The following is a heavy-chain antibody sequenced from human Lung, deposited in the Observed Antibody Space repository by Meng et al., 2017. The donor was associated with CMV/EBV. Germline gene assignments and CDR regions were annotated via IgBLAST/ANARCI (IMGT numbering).Heavy chain of an antibody. CDR2: FSSDITNP. Sequence: SXVASGFNLNTHSGHWVRQAPGKGLEWLAVFSSDITNPYFADSVRGRFAVSRDDFRKSLYLQMNDLTPEDKAVYYCAASRPPLDAVDLAGQGTLVTVSS. D-gene: IGHD2/OR15-2a*01. V-gene: IGHV3-30-3*02. CDR1: GFNLNTHS. J-gene: IGHJ3*01. CDR3: AASRPPLDAVDL.